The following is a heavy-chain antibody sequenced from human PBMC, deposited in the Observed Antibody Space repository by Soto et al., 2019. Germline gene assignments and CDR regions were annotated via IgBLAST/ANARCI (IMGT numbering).Heavy chain of an antibody. V-gene: IGHV1-8*01. CDR1: GYTFTSYD. J-gene: IGHJ4*02. CDR2: MNPNSGNT. Sequence: ASVKVSCKASGYTFTSYDINWVRQATGQGLEWMGWMNPNSGNTGYAQKFQGRVTMTRNTSISTAYMELSSLRSEDTAVYYCAREIYEFGVRGVIISLWGQGTLVTVSS. D-gene: IGHD3-10*01. CDR3: AREIYEFGVRGVIISL.